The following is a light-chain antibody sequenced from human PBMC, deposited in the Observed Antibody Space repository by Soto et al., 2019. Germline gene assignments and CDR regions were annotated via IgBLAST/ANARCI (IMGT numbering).Light chain of an antibody. V-gene: IGKV1-5*03. Sequence: DIQITQTPSTLSASVGDRVTITCRASQSIGEWLAWYQQKPGKATKLLIYKSSTLESGVPSRFRGSGSGTDFALIITSLQPDDFATYYCHQYNSYSPEWTFGQGTKVDI. CDR1: QSIGEW. CDR3: HQYNSYSPEWT. J-gene: IGKJ1*01. CDR2: KSS.